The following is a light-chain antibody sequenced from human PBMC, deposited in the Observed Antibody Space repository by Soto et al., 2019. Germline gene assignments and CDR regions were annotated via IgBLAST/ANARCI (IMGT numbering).Light chain of an antibody. CDR3: QQSHSTPRT. V-gene: IGKV1-39*01. J-gene: IGKJ1*01. Sequence: DIQMTQSPSSLSASVGDRVTITCRASQSLAGYLNWYQQKPGEAPKLLIYATSTLQSGVPSRFSGSGSGADYTLTISSLQPEDFATYSCQQSHSTPRTFGQGTKVEIK. CDR2: ATS. CDR1: QSLAGY.